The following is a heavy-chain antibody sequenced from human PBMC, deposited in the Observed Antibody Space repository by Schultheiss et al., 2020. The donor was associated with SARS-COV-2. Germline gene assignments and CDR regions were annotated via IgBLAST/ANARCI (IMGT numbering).Heavy chain of an antibody. CDR1: GFTFSSYA. J-gene: IGHJ4*02. Sequence: GESLKISCAASGFTFSSYAMHWVRQAPGKGLEWVSAISGSGGSTYYADSVKGRFTISRDNSKNTLYLQMNSLRAEDTAVYYCAKGGYSGYGYYFDYWGQGTLVTVSS. D-gene: IGHD5-12*01. V-gene: IGHV3-23*01. CDR2: ISGSGGST. CDR3: AKGGYSGYGYYFDY.